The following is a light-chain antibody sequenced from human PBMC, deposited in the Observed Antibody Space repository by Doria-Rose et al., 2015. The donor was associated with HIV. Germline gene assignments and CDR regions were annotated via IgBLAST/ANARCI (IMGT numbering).Light chain of an antibody. Sequence: PASVSASPGQSITISCAGTNSDVGGYNYVAWYQQHPGKAPKLMIYEVTNRPSGVSSRFSGSKSGNTASLTISGLQAEGEAHYYCSSYTFSSTVVFGGGTKLTVL. V-gene: IGLV2-14*01. CDR1: NSDVGGYNY. CDR2: EVT. J-gene: IGLJ2*01. CDR3: SSYTFSSTVV.